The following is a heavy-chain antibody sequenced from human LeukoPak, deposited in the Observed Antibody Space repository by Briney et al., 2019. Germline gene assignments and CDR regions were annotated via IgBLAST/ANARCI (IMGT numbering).Heavy chain of an antibody. CDR3: AKGSYYDSSGSFYFDY. CDR1: GFTFSSYA. J-gene: IGHJ4*02. Sequence: GGSLRLCCAASGFTFSSYAMSWVRQAPGKGPEWVSGISGSGDNTYYADSVKGRFTISRDNSKNTLYVQVNSLGTEDTAAYYCAKGSYYDSSGSFYFDYWGQGTLVTVSS. CDR2: ISGSGDNT. V-gene: IGHV3-23*01. D-gene: IGHD3-22*01.